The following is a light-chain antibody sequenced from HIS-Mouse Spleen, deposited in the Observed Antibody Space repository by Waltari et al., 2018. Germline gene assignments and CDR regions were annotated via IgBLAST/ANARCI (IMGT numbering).Light chain of an antibody. J-gene: IGLJ7*02. CDR2: DNN. Sequence: VSAAPGQKVTISCSGSSSNIGNNYVSWYQQLPGTAPKLLIYDNNKRPSGIPDRFSGSKSGTSATLGITGLQTGDEADYYCGTWDSSLSAAVFGGGTQLTAL. V-gene: IGLV1-51*01. CDR1: SSNIGNNY. CDR3: GTWDSSLSAAV.